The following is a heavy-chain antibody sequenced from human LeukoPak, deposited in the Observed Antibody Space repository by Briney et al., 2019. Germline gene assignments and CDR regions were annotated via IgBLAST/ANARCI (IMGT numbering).Heavy chain of an antibody. V-gene: IGHV4-59*01. D-gene: IGHD6-19*01. CDR2: IFYSGST. CDR1: GGSISGYY. Sequence: PSETLSLTCTVSGGSISGYYWSWIRQPPGKGLEWIGYIFYSGSTNYNPSLKNRVTISADTSKNQFSLKLSSVTAADTAVYYCARVGYSSGWSHFDLWGRGTLVTVSS. CDR3: ARVGYSSGWSHFDL. J-gene: IGHJ2*01.